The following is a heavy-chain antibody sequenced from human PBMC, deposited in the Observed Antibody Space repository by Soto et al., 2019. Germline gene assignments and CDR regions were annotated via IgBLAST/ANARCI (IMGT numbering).Heavy chain of an antibody. CDR1: GFTFNTYD. CDR3: VKSGSALLLSRGWFDT. CDR2: ITTSSANI. Sequence: EVQLVESGGGLVKPGGSLRLSCAASGFTFNTYDMNWVRQAPGKGLEWVASITTSSANIYYADSLKGRITTSGDNAKNSLFLQINSLRAEETAVYYCVKSGSALLLSRGWFDTWGQGTLVTVSS. J-gene: IGHJ5*02. D-gene: IGHD2-2*01. V-gene: IGHV3-21*01.